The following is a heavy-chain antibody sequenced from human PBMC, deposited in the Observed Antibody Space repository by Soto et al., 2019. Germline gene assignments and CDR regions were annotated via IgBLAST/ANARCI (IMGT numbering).Heavy chain of an antibody. J-gene: IGHJ6*02. CDR3: ARLSSGSLDV. Sequence: PGESLKISCKGSGYNFANYWIAWVRRMPEKGLEWMGIFYPGDFNVKYSPSFQGQVIISVDKSVTTAYLQWSSLKASDTGMYYCARLSSGSLDVWGQGTTVTVSS. D-gene: IGHD1-26*01. CDR1: GYNFANYW. V-gene: IGHV5-51*01. CDR2: FYPGDFNV.